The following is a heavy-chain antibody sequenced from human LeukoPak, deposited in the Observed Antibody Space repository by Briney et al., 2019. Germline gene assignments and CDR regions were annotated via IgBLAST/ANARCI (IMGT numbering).Heavy chain of an antibody. Sequence: ASVKVSCKASGYTFTSYYMHWVRQAPGQGLEWMGIINPSGGSTSYAQKFQGRVTMTRDTSISTSSMELSRLKSDDTAVYYCARGGKIMINMVRGALASRDAFDIWGQGTMVTVSS. CDR3: ARGGKIMINMVRGALASRDAFDI. CDR1: GYTFTSYY. V-gene: IGHV1-46*01. D-gene: IGHD3-10*01. CDR2: INPSGGST. J-gene: IGHJ3*02.